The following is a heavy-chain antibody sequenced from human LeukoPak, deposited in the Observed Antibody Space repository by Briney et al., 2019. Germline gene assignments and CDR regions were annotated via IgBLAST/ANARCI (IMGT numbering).Heavy chain of an antibody. CDR3: ARDVFFRAHNWFDP. J-gene: IGHJ5*02. D-gene: IGHD2/OR15-2a*01. CDR1: GGSISSSNW. Sequence: SETLSVTCAVSGGSISSSNWWSWVRQPPGKGLEWIGEIYHSGSTNYNPSLKSRVTISVDKSKNQFSLKLSSVTAADTAVYYCARDVFFRAHNWFDPWGQGTLVTVSS. V-gene: IGHV4-4*02. CDR2: IYHSGST.